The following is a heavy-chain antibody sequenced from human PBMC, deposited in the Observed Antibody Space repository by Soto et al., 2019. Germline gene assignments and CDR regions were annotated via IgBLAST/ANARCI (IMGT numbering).Heavy chain of an antibody. CDR3: GRFPLDGADCYCLAY. D-gene: IGHD2-21*02. J-gene: IGHJ4*02. Sequence: EVQLVESGGGLIQPGGSLRLSCAASGFTVSSNYMSWVRQAPGKGLEWVSVIYSGGSTYYADSVKGRFTISRDNSXXTPYLKTNSLRAEDTAVYYCGRFPLDGADCYCLAYWGQGTLVAVSS. V-gene: IGHV3-53*01. CDR2: IYSGGST. CDR1: GFTVSSNY.